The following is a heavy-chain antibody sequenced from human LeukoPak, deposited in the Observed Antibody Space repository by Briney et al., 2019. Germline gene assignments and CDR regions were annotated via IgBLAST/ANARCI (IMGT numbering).Heavy chain of an antibody. CDR3: ARAYGHGLIVVVPAAMEIFDY. Sequence: PGGSLRLSCAASGFTFSSYWMSWVRQAPGKGLEWVANINQDGSGEYYVDSVKGRFTISRDNAKNSLYLQMNSLRAEDTAVYYCARAYGHGLIVVVPAAMEIFDYWGQGTLVTVSS. J-gene: IGHJ4*02. CDR1: GFTFSSYW. CDR2: INQDGSGE. V-gene: IGHV3-7*01. D-gene: IGHD2-2*01.